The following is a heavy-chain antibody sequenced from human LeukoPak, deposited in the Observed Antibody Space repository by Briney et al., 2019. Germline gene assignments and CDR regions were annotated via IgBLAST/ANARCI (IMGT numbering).Heavy chain of an antibody. V-gene: IGHV3-74*01. J-gene: IGHJ5*02. Sequence: GGSLRLSCAASGFSFSFYWMHWVRQAPGKGPVWVSRIKTDGSIADYADSVKGRFTISRDNAKNSLYLQMNSLRAEDTAVYYCARVYGSGSYLAWGQGTLVTVSS. CDR1: GFSFSFYW. CDR2: IKTDGSIA. D-gene: IGHD3-10*01. CDR3: ARVYGSGSYLA.